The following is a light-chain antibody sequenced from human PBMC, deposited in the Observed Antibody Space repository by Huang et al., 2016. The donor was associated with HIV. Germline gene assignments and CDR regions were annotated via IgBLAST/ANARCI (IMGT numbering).Light chain of an antibody. V-gene: IGKV3-11*01. J-gene: IGKJ5*01. CDR2: DAS. CDR3: QQRSDWPQIT. Sequence: EVVLTQSPATLSLSPGERATLSCRASQSVDRYLAWYHQRPGQAPRLLIYDASNRATGIPARFSGSGSGTDFTLTISSLEPEDFAVYYCQQRSDWPQITFGQGTRLEIK. CDR1: QSVDRY.